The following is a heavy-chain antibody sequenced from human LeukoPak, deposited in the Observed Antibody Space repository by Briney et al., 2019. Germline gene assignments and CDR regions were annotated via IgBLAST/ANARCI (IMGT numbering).Heavy chain of an antibody. CDR1: GFTFSSYG. CDR3: AMGGSGWRAFDY. Sequence: GSLRLSCAASGFTFSSYGMHWVRQAPGKGLEWIGEINHSGSTNYNPSLKSRVTISVDTSKNQFSLKLSSVTAADTAVYYCAMGGSGWRAFDYWGQGTLVTVSS. V-gene: IGHV4-34*08. J-gene: IGHJ4*02. D-gene: IGHD6-19*01. CDR2: INHSGST.